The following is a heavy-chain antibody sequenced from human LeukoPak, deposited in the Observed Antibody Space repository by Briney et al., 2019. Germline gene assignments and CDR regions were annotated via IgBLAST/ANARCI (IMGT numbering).Heavy chain of an antibody. V-gene: IGHV3-23*01. J-gene: IGHJ3*02. CDR3: ASGVVVVPAAGAFDI. CDR2: ISGDGGST. D-gene: IGHD2-2*01. Sequence: PGGSLRLSCAASGFTFRSYAMSWVRQAPGKGLEWVSTISGDGGSTYYADSVKGRFTISRDNAKNSLYLQMNSLRAEDTAVYYCASGVVVVPAAGAFDIWGQGTMVTVSS. CDR1: GFTFRSYA.